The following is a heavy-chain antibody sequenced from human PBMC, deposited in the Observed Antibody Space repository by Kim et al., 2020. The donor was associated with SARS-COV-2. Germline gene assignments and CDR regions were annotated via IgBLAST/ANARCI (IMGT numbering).Heavy chain of an antibody. D-gene: IGHD3-16*01. J-gene: IGHJ4*02. CDR1: GFTFSIYA. Sequence: GGSLRLSCAASGFTFSIYAINWFRRAPGKGLEWVSGINCGGTVTHHADSVKGRFTISRDKSLNTLFLQMNSLIVDDSAMYYCAKVTFGSNVGADHFDTWGQGNLATVSS. CDR3: AKVTFGSNVGADHFDT. V-gene: IGHV3-23*01. CDR2: INCGGTVT.